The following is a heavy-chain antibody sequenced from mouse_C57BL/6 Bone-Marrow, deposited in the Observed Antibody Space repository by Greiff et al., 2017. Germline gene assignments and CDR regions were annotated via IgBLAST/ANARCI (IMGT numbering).Heavy chain of an antibody. CDR2: ISSGSSTI. V-gene: IGHV5-17*01. CDR3: ARRRFFDY. Sequence: EVKLMESGGGLVKPGGSLKLSCAASGFTFSDYGMHWVRQAPEKGLEWVAYISSGSSTIYYADTVKGRFTISRDNAKNTLFLQMTSLGSEDTAMYYCARRRFFDYWGQGTTLTVSS. CDR1: GFTFSDYG. J-gene: IGHJ2*01.